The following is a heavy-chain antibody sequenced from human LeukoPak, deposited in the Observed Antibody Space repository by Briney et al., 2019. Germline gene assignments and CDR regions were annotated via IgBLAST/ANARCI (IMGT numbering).Heavy chain of an antibody. D-gene: IGHD3-3*01. Sequence: GGSLRLSCAASGFTFNSYAMSWVRQVPGKGLEWVAFIRYDGSNKYYADSVKGRFTISRDNSKNTLYLQMNSLRAEDTAVYYCAKDSPIFGVVISYFDYWGQGTLVTVSS. J-gene: IGHJ4*02. CDR3: AKDSPIFGVVISYFDY. V-gene: IGHV3-30*02. CDR2: IRYDGSNK. CDR1: GFTFNSYA.